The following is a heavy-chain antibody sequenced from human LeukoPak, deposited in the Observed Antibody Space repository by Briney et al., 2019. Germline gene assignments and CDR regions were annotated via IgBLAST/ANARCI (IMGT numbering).Heavy chain of an antibody. CDR3: AKRPAYCSSTSCQNPIFDY. V-gene: IGHV3-23*01. Sequence: GGSLRLSCAASGFTFSSYAMSWVRQAPGKGLEWVSAISGSGGSTYYADSVKGRFTISRDNSKNTLYLQMNSLRAEDTAVYYCAKRPAYCSSTSCQNPIFDYWGQGTLVTVSS. J-gene: IGHJ4*02. CDR1: GFTFSSYA. CDR2: ISGSGGST. D-gene: IGHD2-2*01.